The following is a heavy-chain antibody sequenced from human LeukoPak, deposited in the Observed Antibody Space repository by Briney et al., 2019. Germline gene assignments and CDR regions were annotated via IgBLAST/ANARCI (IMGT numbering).Heavy chain of an antibody. V-gene: IGHV3-23*01. Sequence: GGSLRLSCAASGFTFSNYVMNWVRQAPGKGLEWVSATSGSGGSTYYADSVKGRFTISRDYSKNTLFLQMNSLRAEDTAVYYCAKRPASILTFDYWGQGTLVTVSS. CDR3: AKRPASILTFDY. J-gene: IGHJ4*02. CDR2: TSGSGGST. D-gene: IGHD2-2*02. CDR1: GFTFSNYV.